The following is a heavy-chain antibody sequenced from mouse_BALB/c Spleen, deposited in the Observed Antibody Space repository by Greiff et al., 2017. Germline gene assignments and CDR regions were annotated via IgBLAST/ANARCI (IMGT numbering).Heavy chain of an antibody. CDR1: GYTFTSYW. CDR3: ARSRGNLYAMDY. CDR2: INPSTGYT. D-gene: IGHD2-1*01. Sequence: VKLQQSGAELAKPGASVKMSCKASGYTFTSYWMHWVKQRPGQGLEWIGYINPSTGYTEYNQKFKDKATLTADKSSSTAYMQLSSLTSEDSAVYYCARSRGNLYAMDYWGQGTSVTVSS. J-gene: IGHJ4*01. V-gene: IGHV1-7*01.